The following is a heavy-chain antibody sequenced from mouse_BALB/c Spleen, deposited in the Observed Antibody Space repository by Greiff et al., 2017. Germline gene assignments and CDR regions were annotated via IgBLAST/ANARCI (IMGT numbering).Heavy chain of an antibody. D-gene: IGHD2-1*01. Sequence: EVQGVESGGGLVKPGGSLKLSCAASGFTFSSFGMHWVRQAPEKGLEWVAYISSGSSTIYYADTVKGRFTISRDNPKNTLFLQMTSLRSEDTAMYYCARGRGNYDYAMDYWGQGTSVTVSS. V-gene: IGHV5-17*02. CDR1: GFTFSSFG. CDR3: ARGRGNYDYAMDY. J-gene: IGHJ4*01. CDR2: ISSGSSTI.